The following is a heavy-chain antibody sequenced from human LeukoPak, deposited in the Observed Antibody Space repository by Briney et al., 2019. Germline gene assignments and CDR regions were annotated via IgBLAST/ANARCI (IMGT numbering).Heavy chain of an antibody. J-gene: IGHJ4*02. CDR3: AKRGYDRSGYYGYFDY. D-gene: IGHD3-22*01. CDR2: ISGSGGST. Sequence: GGSLRLSCAASGFTFSSYAMSWVRQAPGKGLEWVSVISGSGGSTYYADSVEGRFTISRDNSKNTLYLQMNSLRAEDTAVYYSAKRGYDRSGYYGYFDYWAQGTLVTVSS. V-gene: IGHV3-23*01. CDR1: GFTFSSYA.